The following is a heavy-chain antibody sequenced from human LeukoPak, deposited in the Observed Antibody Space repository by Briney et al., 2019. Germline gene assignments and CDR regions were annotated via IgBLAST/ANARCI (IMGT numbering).Heavy chain of an antibody. J-gene: IGHJ6*02. CDR3: ASPLIAARPYYYYGMDV. Sequence: RASVKVSCKASGYTFTSYYMHWVRQAPGQGLEWMGIINPSGGSTSYAQKFQGRVTMTEDTSTDTAYMELSSLRSEDTAVYYCASPLIAARPYYYYGMDVWGQGATVTVSS. CDR1: GYTFTSYY. V-gene: IGHV1-46*01. D-gene: IGHD6-6*01. CDR2: INPSGGST.